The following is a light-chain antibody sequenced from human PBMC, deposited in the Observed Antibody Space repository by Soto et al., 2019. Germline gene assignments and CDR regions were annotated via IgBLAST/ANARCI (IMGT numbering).Light chain of an antibody. V-gene: IGLV2-14*01. J-gene: IGLJ2*01. Sequence: QSALAQPASVSGSPGQSITISCTGTSSDVGAYNYVSWYQQHPGKAPKLMIFDVSDRPSGVSNRFSGSKSGNTASLTISGLQAEDEADHYCSSYTRSSTVVFGGGTKVTVL. CDR1: SSDVGAYNY. CDR2: DVS. CDR3: SSYTRSSTVV.